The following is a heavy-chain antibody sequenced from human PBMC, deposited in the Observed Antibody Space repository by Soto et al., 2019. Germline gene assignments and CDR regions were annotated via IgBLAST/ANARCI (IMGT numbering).Heavy chain of an antibody. CDR2: ISGSGGST. J-gene: IGHJ6*02. D-gene: IGHD6-6*01. V-gene: IGHV3-23*01. CDR3: AKVAALHYGMDV. CDR1: GFTFSSYA. Sequence: EVQLLESGGGLVQPGGSLRLSCAASGFTFSSYAISWVRQAPGKGLEWVSAISGSGGSTYYADSVKGRFTISRDNSKNTLYLQMNSLRAEDTAVYDCAKVAALHYGMDVWGQGTTVTVSS.